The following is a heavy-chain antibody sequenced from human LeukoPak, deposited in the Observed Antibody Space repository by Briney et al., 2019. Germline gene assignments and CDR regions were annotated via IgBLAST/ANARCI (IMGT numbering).Heavy chain of an antibody. Sequence: GGSLRLSCAASGFTFSSCAMNWVRQAPGKGLEWVSVISGTGGSTYYADSVKGRFTISRDNSKNTLYLQMNSQRAEDTAVYYCATANHYDFWSGYYYYFDYWGQGTLVTVSS. V-gene: IGHV3-23*01. CDR1: GFTFSSCA. CDR2: ISGTGGST. CDR3: ATANHYDFWSGYYYYFDY. D-gene: IGHD3-3*01. J-gene: IGHJ4*02.